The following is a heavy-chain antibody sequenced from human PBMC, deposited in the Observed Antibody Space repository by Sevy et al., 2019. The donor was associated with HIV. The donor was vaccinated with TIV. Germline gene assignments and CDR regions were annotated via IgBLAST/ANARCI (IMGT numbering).Heavy chain of an antibody. J-gene: IGHJ6*02. Sequence: GGSLRLSCAASGFTFSSYSMNWVRQAPGKGLEWVSSISSSSSYIYYADSVKGRFTTSRDNAKNSLYLQMNSLRAEDTAVYYCAREYCSSTSCYYYYYGMDVWGQGTTVTVSS. V-gene: IGHV3-21*01. CDR1: GFTFSSYS. CDR2: ISSSSSYI. D-gene: IGHD2-2*01. CDR3: AREYCSSTSCYYYYYGMDV.